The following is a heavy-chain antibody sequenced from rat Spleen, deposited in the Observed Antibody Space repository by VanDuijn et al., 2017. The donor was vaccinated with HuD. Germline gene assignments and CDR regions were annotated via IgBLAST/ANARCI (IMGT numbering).Heavy chain of an antibody. CDR2: ISYDGSST. CDR1: GFTFSNYG. V-gene: IGHV5-29*01. D-gene: IGHD1-4*01. Sequence: EVQLVESGGGLVQPGRSLKLSCAASGFTFSNYGMAWVRQAPTKGLEWVATISYDGSSTYYRDSVKGRFTISRDNAKSTLYLQMDSLRSEDTATYYCARHGLPGYSSYVMDAWGQGASVTVSS. CDR3: ARHGLPGYSSYVMDA. J-gene: IGHJ4*01.